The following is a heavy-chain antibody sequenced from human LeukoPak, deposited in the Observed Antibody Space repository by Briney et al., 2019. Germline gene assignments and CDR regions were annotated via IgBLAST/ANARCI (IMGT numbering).Heavy chain of an antibody. Sequence: GGSLRLSCVASGFTFSSHGMHWVRQAPGKGLEWVAVIWYDGSHRYYPDSVQGRFTISRDHSKNTLFLQMDSLRVDDTAVYYCVRDNAAADGALDYWGQGSLVTVSS. CDR2: IWYDGSHR. D-gene: IGHD5-24*01. CDR3: VRDNAAADGALDY. V-gene: IGHV3-33*01. CDR1: GFTFSSHG. J-gene: IGHJ4*02.